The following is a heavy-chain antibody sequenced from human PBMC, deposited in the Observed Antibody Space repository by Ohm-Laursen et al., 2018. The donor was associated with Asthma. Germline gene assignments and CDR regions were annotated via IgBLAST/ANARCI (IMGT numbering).Heavy chain of an antibody. CDR3: AHSVCSTSCYTAFDI. J-gene: IGHJ3*02. D-gene: IGHD2-2*02. CDR1: GFSLSTTGVG. V-gene: IGHV2-5*02. Sequence: TQTLTLTCTFSGFSLSTTGVGVGRIRQPPGKALEWLALIYWDDDKRYSPSLRSRLSITKDTSKNQVVLTMTNMDPVDAATYYCAHSVCSTSCYTAFDIWGQGTMVTVSS. CDR2: IYWDDDK.